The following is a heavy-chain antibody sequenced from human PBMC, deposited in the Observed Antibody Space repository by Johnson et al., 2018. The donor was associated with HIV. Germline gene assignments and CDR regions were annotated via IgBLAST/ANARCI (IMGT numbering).Heavy chain of an antibody. V-gene: IGHV3-23*04. J-gene: IGHJ3*02. CDR1: GFTFSSYA. CDR3: AKDQTYNFWSGYYGGDAFDI. Sequence: VQLVESGGGVVQPGGSLRLSCAASGFTFSSYAMSWVRQAPGKGLEWVSAISGSGGSTYYADSVKGRFTISRDNSKNTLYLQMNSLRAEDTAVYYCAKDQTYNFWSGYYGGDAFDIWGQGTMVTVSS. D-gene: IGHD3-3*01. CDR2: ISGSGGST.